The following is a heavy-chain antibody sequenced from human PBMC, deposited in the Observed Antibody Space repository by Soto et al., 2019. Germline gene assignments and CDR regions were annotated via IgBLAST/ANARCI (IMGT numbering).Heavy chain of an antibody. CDR3: ARDAIHHDYGDQNYYYYYMDV. J-gene: IGHJ6*03. V-gene: IGHV3-21*01. CDR1: GFTFSSYS. CDR2: ISSSSSYI. D-gene: IGHD4-17*01. Sequence: GGSLRLSCAASGFTFSSYSMNWVRQAPGKGLEWVSSISSSSSYIYYAESVKGRFTISRDNAKNSLYLQMNSLRAEDTAVYYCARDAIHHDYGDQNYYYYYMDVWGKGTTVTVSS.